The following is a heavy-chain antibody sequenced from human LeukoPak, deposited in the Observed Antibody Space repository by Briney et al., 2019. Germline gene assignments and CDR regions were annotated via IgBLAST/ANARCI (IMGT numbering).Heavy chain of an antibody. CDR3: ARPPPGEWELLRGFDY. CDR2: ISSSSSTI. CDR1: GFTFSSYS. Sequence: PGGSLRLSCAASGFTFSSYSMNWVRQAPGKGLEWVSYISSSSSTIYYADSVKGRFTISRDNAKNSLYLQMNSLRDEDTAVYYCARPPPGEWELLRGFDYWGQGTLVTVSS. J-gene: IGHJ4*02. V-gene: IGHV3-48*02. D-gene: IGHD1-26*01.